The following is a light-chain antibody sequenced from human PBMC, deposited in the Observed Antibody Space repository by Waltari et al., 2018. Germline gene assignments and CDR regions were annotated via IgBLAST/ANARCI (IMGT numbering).Light chain of an antibody. Sequence: EIVLTQSPGSLSSSPGERVTLSCRASQSVSMALAWYQQKPGQAPRLLIFGASNRATGIPDRFSGSGSETDFSLPISRLEPEDFAVYYCQHYVRLPATFGRGTKVEIK. CDR3: QHYVRLPAT. V-gene: IGKV3-20*01. CDR1: QSVSMA. CDR2: GAS. J-gene: IGKJ1*01.